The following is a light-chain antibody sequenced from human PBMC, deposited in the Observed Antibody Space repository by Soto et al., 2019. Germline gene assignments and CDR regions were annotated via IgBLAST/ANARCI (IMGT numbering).Light chain of an antibody. V-gene: IGLV2-14*01. J-gene: IGLJ1*01. CDR1: SSDIGRYNF. CDR3: SSYTSVTTFVV. CDR2: EVT. Sequence: QSALTQPASVSGSPGQSITISCTGTSSDIGRYNFVSWYQQYPGKAPKLLVYEVTNRPSGVSNRFSGSKSGNTASLTIFGLQTEDEADYYCSSYTSVTTFVVFGTGTKVTVL.